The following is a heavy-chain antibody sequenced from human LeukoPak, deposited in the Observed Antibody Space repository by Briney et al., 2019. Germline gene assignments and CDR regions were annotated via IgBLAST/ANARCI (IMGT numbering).Heavy chain of an antibody. V-gene: IGHV4-39*01. Sequence: ASETLPLTCSVSGGSLGSSTNYGGWVRQTPGKGMEWIGSMYYGGTSYYNPSLKSRVTLSIDTSKNQISLRLNSVTAADSAVYFCATGKFSGYYDYWGQGTLVTVAS. J-gene: IGHJ4*02. CDR2: MYYGGTS. CDR3: ATGKFSGYYDY. D-gene: IGHD3-22*01. CDR1: GGSLGSSTNY.